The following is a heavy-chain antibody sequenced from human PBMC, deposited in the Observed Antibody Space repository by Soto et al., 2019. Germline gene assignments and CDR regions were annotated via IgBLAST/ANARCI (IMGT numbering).Heavy chain of an antibody. CDR3: ASNAPDDAFDI. J-gene: IGHJ3*02. CDR2: IKQDGSEK. V-gene: IGHV3-7*01. CDR1: GFTFSSYW. Sequence: GGSLRLSCAASGFTFSSYWMSWVRQAPGKGLEWVANIKQDGSEKYYVDSVKGRFTISRDNAKNSLYLQMNSLRAEDTAVYYCASNAPDDAFDIWGQGAMVTVSS.